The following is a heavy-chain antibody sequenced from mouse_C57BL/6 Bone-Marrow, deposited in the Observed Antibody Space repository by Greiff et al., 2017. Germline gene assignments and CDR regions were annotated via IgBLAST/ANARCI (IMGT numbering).Heavy chain of an antibody. V-gene: IGHV1-39*01. CDR1: GYSFTDYN. CDR3: ARKNCDY. Sequence: EVQLQQSGPGLVQPGASVKISCKASGYSFTDYNMNWVQQSHGKSLEWIGVISTNYGTASYNQKFKGKATFTVDQFSSTAYIQLISLTSEDSAVDDCARKNCDYWGQGTTLTVSS. CDR2: ISTNYGTA. J-gene: IGHJ2*01.